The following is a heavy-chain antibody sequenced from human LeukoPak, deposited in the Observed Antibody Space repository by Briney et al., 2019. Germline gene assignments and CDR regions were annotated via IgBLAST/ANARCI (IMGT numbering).Heavy chain of an antibody. Sequence: SVKVSCKASGGTFSSYAISWVRQAPGQGLEWMGGIIPIFGTANYAQKFQGRVTITADESTSTAYMELSSLRSEDTAVYYCARAPYYYDSSGYLYNWFDPWGQETLVTVSS. CDR1: GGTFSSYA. V-gene: IGHV1-69*13. CDR3: ARAPYYYDSSGYLYNWFDP. J-gene: IGHJ5*02. CDR2: IIPIFGTA. D-gene: IGHD3-22*01.